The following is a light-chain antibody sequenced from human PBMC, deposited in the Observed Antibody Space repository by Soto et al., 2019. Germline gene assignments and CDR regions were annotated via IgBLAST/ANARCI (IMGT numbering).Light chain of an antibody. Sequence: DIVMTQSPDSLAVFLGERATSNCRSSQTLLYSSNNKNYLAWYQHKPGQPPKLLIHWASTRESGVPDRFSGSGSGTDFTLTISSLQAEDVAVYYCQQYYGTPWSFGQGTKVGVK. CDR2: WAS. CDR3: QQYYGTPWS. V-gene: IGKV4-1*01. J-gene: IGKJ1*01. CDR1: QTLLYSSNNKNY.